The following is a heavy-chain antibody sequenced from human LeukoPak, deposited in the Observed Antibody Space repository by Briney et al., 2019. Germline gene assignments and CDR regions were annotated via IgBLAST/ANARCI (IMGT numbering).Heavy chain of an antibody. V-gene: IGHV1-69*01. CDR3: ARDVYLFGGRMVRGVFDP. Sequence: KISCSGSGYXFTAYYMHWVRQAPGQGLEWMGGIIPIFGTANYAQKFQGRVTITADESTSTAYMELSSLRSEDTAVYYCARDVYLFGGRMVRGVFDPWGQGTLDTVSS. CDR2: IIPIFGTA. CDR1: GYXFTAYY. J-gene: IGHJ5*02. D-gene: IGHD3-10*01.